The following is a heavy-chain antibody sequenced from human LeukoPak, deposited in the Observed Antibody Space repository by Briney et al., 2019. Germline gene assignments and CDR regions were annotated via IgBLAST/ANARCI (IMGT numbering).Heavy chain of an antibody. CDR3: ARAEVGSGRFDY. CDR2: IYHSGST. CDR1: GGSISSYY. J-gene: IGHJ4*02. D-gene: IGHD3-10*01. Sequence: SETLSLTCTVSGGSISSYYWSWIRQPPGKGLEWIGYIYHSGSTYYNPSLKSRLTISVDRSKTQFSLKLSSVTAADTAVYYCARAEVGSGRFDYWGQGTLVTVSS. V-gene: IGHV4-59*12.